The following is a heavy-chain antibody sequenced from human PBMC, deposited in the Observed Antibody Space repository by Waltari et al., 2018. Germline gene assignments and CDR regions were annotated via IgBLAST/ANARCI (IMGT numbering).Heavy chain of an antibody. D-gene: IGHD3-22*01. CDR2: IYTSGST. CDR1: GGFISSGSYY. J-gene: IGHJ3*02. CDR3: ARDGYYYDSSGAFDI. V-gene: IGHV4-61*02. Sequence: QVQLQESGPGLVKPSQTLFLTCTVPGGFISSGSYYWRRIRQPAGKGLEWIGRIYTSGSTNYNPSLKSRVTISVDTSKNQFSLKLSSVTAADTAVYYCARDGYYYDSSGAFDIWGQGTMVTVSS.